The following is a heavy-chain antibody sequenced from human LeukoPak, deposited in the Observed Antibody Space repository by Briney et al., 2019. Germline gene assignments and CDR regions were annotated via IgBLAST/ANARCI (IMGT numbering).Heavy chain of an antibody. CDR1: GYTFTSYG. CDR2: ISAYNGNT. Sequence: ASVKVSCKASGYTFTSYGISWVRQAPGQGLEWMGWISAYNGNTNYAQKLQGRVTMTTDTSTSTAYMELRSLRSDDTAVYHCARNPRGVVPATREFDPWGQGTLVTVSS. J-gene: IGHJ5*02. D-gene: IGHD2-2*01. CDR3: ARNPRGVVPATREFDP. V-gene: IGHV1-18*04.